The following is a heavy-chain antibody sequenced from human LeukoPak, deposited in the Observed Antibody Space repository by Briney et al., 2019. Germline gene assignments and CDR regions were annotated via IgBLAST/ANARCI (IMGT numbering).Heavy chain of an antibody. J-gene: IGHJ4*02. D-gene: IGHD3-10*01. CDR2: IYYSGST. CDR3: ASSITMVRRLFDY. CDR1: GGSISSYY. Sequence: SETLSLTCTVSGGSISSYYWGWIRQPPGKGLEWIGYIYYSGSTNYNPSLKSRVTISVDTSKNQFSLKLSSVTAADTAVYYCASSITMVRRLFDYWGQGTLVTVSS. V-gene: IGHV4-59*01.